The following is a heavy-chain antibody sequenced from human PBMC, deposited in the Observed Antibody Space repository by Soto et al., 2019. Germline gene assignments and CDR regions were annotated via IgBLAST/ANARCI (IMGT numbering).Heavy chain of an antibody. CDR3: ARSPPRGSDY. V-gene: IGHV4-31*11. Sequence: QVQLQESGPGLVKPSETLSLTCAVSGGYISSGGYYWTWIRQSGKGLEWIGYISYTATTYYSPSLQDRVTISLDTSKTQFSLRLISVTAADTAVYFCARSPPRGSDYWGQGLLVTVAS. D-gene: IGHD3-10*01. J-gene: IGHJ4*02. CDR2: ISYTATT. CDR1: GGYISSGGYY.